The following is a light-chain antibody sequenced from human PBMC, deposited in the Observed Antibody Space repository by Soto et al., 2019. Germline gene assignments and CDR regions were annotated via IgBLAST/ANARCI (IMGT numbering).Light chain of an antibody. CDR3: QHYYGFSRT. Sequence: DIQMTQSPSTLSASVGDKVTITCRASQGIVRWLAWYQQKPGKAPKLLIYDASSVESGVPSRFSGSGAGTEFTLTINSLQPEDFATYYCQHYYGFSRTFGQGPKV. J-gene: IGKJ1*01. CDR2: DAS. V-gene: IGKV1-5*01. CDR1: QGIVRW.